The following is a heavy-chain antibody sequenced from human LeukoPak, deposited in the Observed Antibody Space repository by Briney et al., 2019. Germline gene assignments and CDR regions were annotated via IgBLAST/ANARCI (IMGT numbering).Heavy chain of an antibody. CDR2: ISSSGSTI. D-gene: IGHD3-9*01. J-gene: IGHJ4*02. Sequence: GGSLRLSCAASGFTFSSYEMNWVRQAPGKGLEWVSYISSSGSTIYYADSVKGRFTISRDNAKNSLYLQMNSLRAEDTAVYYCAREHYDILTGHYRDFDYWGQGTLVTVSS. CDR3: AREHYDILTGHYRDFDY. V-gene: IGHV3-48*03. CDR1: GFTFSSYE.